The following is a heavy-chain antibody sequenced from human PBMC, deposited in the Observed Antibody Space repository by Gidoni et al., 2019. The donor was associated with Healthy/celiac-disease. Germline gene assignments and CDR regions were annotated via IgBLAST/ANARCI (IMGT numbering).Heavy chain of an antibody. Sequence: QVQLVESGGGLVKPGGSLRLSCAASGFTFSDSYMSWIRQAPGKGLEWVSYISSSSSYTNYADSVKGRFTISRDNAKNSLYLQMNSLRAEDTAVYYCARDREMVRGVAHLPDYYGMDVWGQGTTVTVSS. CDR2: ISSSSSYT. J-gene: IGHJ6*02. CDR1: GFTFSDSY. D-gene: IGHD3-10*01. CDR3: ARDREMVRGVAHLPDYYGMDV. V-gene: IGHV3-11*06.